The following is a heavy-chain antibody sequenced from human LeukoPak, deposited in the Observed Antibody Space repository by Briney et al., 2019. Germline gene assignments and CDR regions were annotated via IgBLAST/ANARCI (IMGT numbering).Heavy chain of an antibody. D-gene: IGHD2-15*01. CDR3: ARVVGPVDSLDY. J-gene: IGHJ4*02. CDR1: GYTLTGYY. Sequence: ASVKVSCKASGYTLTGYYMHWVRQAPGQGLEWMGWINPNSGGTNYAQKFQGRVTMTRDTSISTAYMELSRLRSDDTAVYYCARVVGPVDSLDYWGQGTLVTVSS. CDR2: INPNSGGT. V-gene: IGHV1-2*02.